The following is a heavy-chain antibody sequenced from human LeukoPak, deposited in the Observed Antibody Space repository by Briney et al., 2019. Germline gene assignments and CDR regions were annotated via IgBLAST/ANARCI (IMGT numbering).Heavy chain of an antibody. CDR2: LYSGGNL. CDR3: ARGEGHNWNANELSY. CDR1: GFAVNTHY. D-gene: IGHD1-20*01. V-gene: IGHV3-53*01. Sequence: GGSLRLSCAGAGFAVNTHYMSWVRQAPGKGLEGVSTLYSGGNLYYADSVQGRFTISRDDSQNTLYLQMNSLRTEDTAVYYCARGEGHNWNANELSYWGQGTLVTVSS. J-gene: IGHJ4*02.